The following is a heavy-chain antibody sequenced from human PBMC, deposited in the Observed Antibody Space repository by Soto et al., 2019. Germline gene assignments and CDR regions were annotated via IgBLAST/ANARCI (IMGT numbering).Heavy chain of an antibody. D-gene: IGHD1-1*01. CDR2: IDTAGDT. Sequence: GGSLRLSCAASGFTFSSYDMHWVRQATGKGLEWVSTIDTAGDTHHSGSVKGRFTISRENAKNSLYLQMNSLRAEDTAVYYCARGRSRRDVWGQGTTVTVSS. V-gene: IGHV3-13*01. CDR3: ARGRSRRDV. CDR1: GFTFSSYD. J-gene: IGHJ6*02.